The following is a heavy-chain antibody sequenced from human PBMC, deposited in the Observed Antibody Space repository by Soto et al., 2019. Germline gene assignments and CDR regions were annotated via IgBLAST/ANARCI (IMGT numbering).Heavy chain of an antibody. V-gene: IGHV3-30*18. J-gene: IGHJ1*01. Sequence: QVQLVESGGGVVQPGRSLRLSCAASGFTFSSYGMHWVRQAPGKGLEWVAVISYDESNKYYADSEKGRFTISRDNSKNTLYLQMNSLRAEDTAVYYCTKGVVVITSYFQHWGQGTLVTVSS. D-gene: IGHD3-22*01. CDR3: TKGVVVITSYFQH. CDR1: GFTFSSYG. CDR2: ISYDESNK.